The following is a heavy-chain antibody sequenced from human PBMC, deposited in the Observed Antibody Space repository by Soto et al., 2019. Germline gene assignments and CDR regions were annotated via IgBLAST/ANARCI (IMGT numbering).Heavy chain of an antibody. J-gene: IGHJ4*02. Sequence: QVQLVESGGDLVKPGGSLRLSCAASGYTFSDYYLSWIRQAPGKGLEWISYIDTSSTKIYYADSVRGRFTMSRDNGKNSLILEMNNLRVEDTAVYFCASHYDLWTGYLSPVDYWGRGTLVTVSS. CDR1: GYTFSDYY. D-gene: IGHD3-3*01. CDR2: IDTSSTKI. V-gene: IGHV3-11*01. CDR3: ASHYDLWTGYLSPVDY.